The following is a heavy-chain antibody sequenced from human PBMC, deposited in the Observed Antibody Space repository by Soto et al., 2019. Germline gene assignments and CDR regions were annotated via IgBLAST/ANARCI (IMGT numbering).Heavy chain of an antibody. CDR3: AKGRGYCSSTSCYVGSDY. Sequence: EVQLLESGGGLVQPGGSLRLSCAASGFTFSSYAMSWDRQAPGKDLEWVSAISGSGGSTYYADSVKGRFTISRDNSKNTLYLQMNSLRAEDTAVYYCAKGRGYCSSTSCYVGSDYWGQGTLVTVSS. CDR2: ISGSGGST. CDR1: GFTFSSYA. V-gene: IGHV3-23*01. J-gene: IGHJ4*02. D-gene: IGHD2-2*01.